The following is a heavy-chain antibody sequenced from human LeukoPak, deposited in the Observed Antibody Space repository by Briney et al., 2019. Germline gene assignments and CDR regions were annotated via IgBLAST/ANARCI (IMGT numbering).Heavy chain of an antibody. D-gene: IGHD4-17*01. CDR2: ISGSGGST. CDR3: AKDLATVTTAFDY. Sequence: GGSLRLSCAASGFTFSSYAMSWVRQAPGKGLEWVSAISGSGGSTYYADSVKGRFTIPRDNSKNTLYLQMNSLRAEGTAVYYCAKDLATVTTAFDYWGQGTLVTVSS. CDR1: GFTFSSYA. J-gene: IGHJ4*02. V-gene: IGHV3-23*01.